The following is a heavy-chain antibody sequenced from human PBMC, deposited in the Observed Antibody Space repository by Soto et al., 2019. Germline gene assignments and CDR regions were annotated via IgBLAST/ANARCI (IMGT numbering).Heavy chain of an antibody. D-gene: IGHD3-3*01. Sequence: ASVKVSCKASGYTFTSYGISWVRQAPGQGLEWMGWISAYNGNTNYAQKLQGRVTMTTDTSTSTAYMELRSLRSDDTAVYYCARVLRFLEWLFPGGMDVWGQGTKVTVYS. CDR2: ISAYNGNT. V-gene: IGHV1-18*04. CDR1: GYTFTSYG. CDR3: ARVLRFLEWLFPGGMDV. J-gene: IGHJ6*02.